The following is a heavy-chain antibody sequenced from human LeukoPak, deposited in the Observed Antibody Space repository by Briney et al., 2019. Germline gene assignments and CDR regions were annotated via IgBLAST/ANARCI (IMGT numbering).Heavy chain of an antibody. J-gene: IGHJ4*02. CDR2: IYSGGST. CDR1: GLIVTSNY. D-gene: IGHD3-10*01. CDR3: AREGATSLVRGVIGY. V-gene: IGHV3-66*01. Sequence: PGGSLRLSCAGSGLIVTSNYMTWVRQAPGKGLEWVSVIYSGGSTYYADSVKGRFTISRDNSKNTMYLQMNSLRAEDTAVYYCAREGATSLVRGVIGYWGPGTLVTVSS.